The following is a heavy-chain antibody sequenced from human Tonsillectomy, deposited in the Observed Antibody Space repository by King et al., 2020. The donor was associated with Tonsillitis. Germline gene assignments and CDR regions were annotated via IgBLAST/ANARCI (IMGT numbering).Heavy chain of an antibody. J-gene: IGHJ4*02. CDR3: TKDQGFG. D-gene: IGHD3-16*01. CDR1: GFTFSSYW. V-gene: IGHV3-74*01. Sequence: VQLVESGGDLVQPGGSLRLSCAASGFTFSSYWMHWVRQAPGKGLVWVSRISPDGRSTTYADSVKGRFTISRDNAKNKLFLQMNSLGAEDTAMYYCTKDQGFGWGQGTLVTVSS. CDR2: ISPDGRST.